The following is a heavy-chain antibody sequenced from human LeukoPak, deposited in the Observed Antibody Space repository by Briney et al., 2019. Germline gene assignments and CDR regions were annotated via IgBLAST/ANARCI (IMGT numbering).Heavy chain of an antibody. V-gene: IGHV1-69*05. CDR2: IIPIFGTA. D-gene: IGHD3-10*01. CDR3: AMGPYGSGSSMDY. Sequence: SVKVSCKASGGTFSSYAVSWVRQAPGQGLEWMGGIIPIFGTANYAQKFQGRVTITTDESTSTAYMELSSLRSEDTAVYYCAMGPYGSGSSMDYWGQGTLVTVSS. CDR1: GGTFSSYA. J-gene: IGHJ4*02.